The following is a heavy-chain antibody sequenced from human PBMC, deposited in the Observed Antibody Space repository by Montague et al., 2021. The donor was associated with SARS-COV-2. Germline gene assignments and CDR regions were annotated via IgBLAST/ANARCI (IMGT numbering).Heavy chain of an antibody. Sequence: TLSLTCTVSGGSISSDGYYWSWIRQHPGKGLEWIGYIYYSGSTXYNPSLKSRVTISVDTSKNQFSLKLSSVTAADTAVYYCARAASDIVLMVYAIRAFDIWGQGTMVTVSS. CDR2: IYYSGST. CDR1: GGSISSDGYY. J-gene: IGHJ3*02. V-gene: IGHV4-31*03. CDR3: ARAASDIVLMVYAIRAFDI. D-gene: IGHD2-8*01.